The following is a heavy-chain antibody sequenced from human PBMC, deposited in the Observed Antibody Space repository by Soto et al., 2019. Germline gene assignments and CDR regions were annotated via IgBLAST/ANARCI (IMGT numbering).Heavy chain of an antibody. V-gene: IGHV4-59*12. CDR2: IHYSGDT. CDR1: GGSLSSGF. D-gene: IGHD2-15*01. J-gene: IGHJ4*02. Sequence: SETLSLTCTVSGGSLSSGFWSWFRQPPGKGLEWIGYIHYSGDTKYNPSLKSRVTISSDTSKNQFSLKLSSVTAADTAVYYCARRYGGNFDYWGQGTLVTVSS. CDR3: ARRYGGNFDY.